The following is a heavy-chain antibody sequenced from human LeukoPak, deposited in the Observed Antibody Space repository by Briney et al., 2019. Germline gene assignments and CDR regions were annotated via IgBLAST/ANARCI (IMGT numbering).Heavy chain of an antibody. D-gene: IGHD6-19*01. J-gene: IGHJ4*02. Sequence: SGGSLRLSCAASGFTLSVYGMHWVRQAPGKGLEWVAVISYDGSNKYYADSVKGRFTISRDNAKNSLYLQMNSLRAEDTALYYCAKGQYSSGWYPFDYWGQGTLVSVSS. V-gene: IGHV3-30*18. CDR2: ISYDGSNK. CDR3: AKGQYSSGWYPFDY. CDR1: GFTLSVYG.